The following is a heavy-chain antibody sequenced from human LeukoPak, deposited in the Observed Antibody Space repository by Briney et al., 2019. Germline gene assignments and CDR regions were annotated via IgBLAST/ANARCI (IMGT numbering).Heavy chain of an antibody. J-gene: IGHJ4*02. CDR1: GITFSSYA. V-gene: IGHV3-23*01. CDR3: ANYGNPSGDY. Sequence: GGSLRLSCAASGITFSSYAMSWVRQAPGKGLEWVSGIRGSGGSTYYADSAKGRFTISRDNSKNTLYLQMNSLRAEDTAVYYCANYGNPSGDYWGQGTLVTVSS. D-gene: IGHD1-14*01. CDR2: IRGSGGST.